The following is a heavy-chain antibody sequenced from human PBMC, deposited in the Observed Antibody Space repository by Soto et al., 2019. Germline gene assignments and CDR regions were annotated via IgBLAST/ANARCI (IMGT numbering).Heavy chain of an antibody. CDR3: ARDGLELGVNAFDI. D-gene: IGHD1-7*01. CDR1: GGSISSGGYY. V-gene: IGHV4-31*03. J-gene: IGHJ3*02. CDR2: IYYSGST. Sequence: QVQLQESGPGLVKPSQTLSLTCTVSGGSISSGGYYWSWIRQHPGKGLEWIGYIYYSGSTYYNPSLKSRVTISVDTSKNQFSLKLSSVTAADTAVYYCARDGLELGVNAFDIWGQGTMVTVSS.